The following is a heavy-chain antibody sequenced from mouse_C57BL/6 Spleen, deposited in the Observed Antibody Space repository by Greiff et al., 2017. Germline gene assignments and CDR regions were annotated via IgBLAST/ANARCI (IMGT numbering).Heavy chain of an antibody. Sequence: EVMLVESGGGLVQSGRSLRLSCATSGFTFSDFYMEWVRQAPGKGLEWIAARSNKANDYTTEYSASVKGRFIVSRDTSQSILYLQMNALGAEDPAIYYCARDAVLGQAWFAYWGQGTLVTVSA. D-gene: IGHD3-3*01. CDR3: ARDAVLGQAWFAY. CDR1: GFTFSDFY. J-gene: IGHJ3*01. CDR2: RSNKANDYTT. V-gene: IGHV7-1*01.